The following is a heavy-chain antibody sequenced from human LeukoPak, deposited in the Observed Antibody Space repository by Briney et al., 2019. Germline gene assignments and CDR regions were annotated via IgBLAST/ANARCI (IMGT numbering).Heavy chain of an antibody. D-gene: IGHD3-10*01. J-gene: IGHJ6*02. CDR1: GYTLTELS. CDR2: FDPEDGET. V-gene: IGHV1-24*01. Sequence: ASVKVSCRVSGYTLTELSMHWVRQTPGKGLEWMGGFDPEDGETLYAQKFQGRVTMTEDTSTDTAYMELSSLRSEDTAVYYCATDQRGAGLGFRYGSGSYNGMDVWGQGTTVTVSS. CDR3: ATDQRGAGLGFRYGSGSYNGMDV.